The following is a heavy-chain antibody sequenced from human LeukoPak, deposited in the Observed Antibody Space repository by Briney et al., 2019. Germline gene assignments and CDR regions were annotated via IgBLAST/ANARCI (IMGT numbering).Heavy chain of an antibody. CDR1: GFTFSNYA. D-gene: IGHD5-12*01. V-gene: IGHV3-23*01. Sequence: GGSLRLSCAASGFTFSNYAMTWVRQAPGKELEWVSAISGSGGSTYYADSVKGRFTISRDNSKNTLYLQMNSLRAEDTAVYYCARCAVGRYSDLVDYWGQGTLVTVSS. CDR2: ISGSGGST. CDR3: ARCAVGRYSDLVDY. J-gene: IGHJ4*02.